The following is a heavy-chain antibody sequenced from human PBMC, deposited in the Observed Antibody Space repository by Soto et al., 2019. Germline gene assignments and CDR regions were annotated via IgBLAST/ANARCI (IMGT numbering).Heavy chain of an antibody. CDR2: IYYSGST. CDR3: ARERRKRVSGYYNWFDP. Sequence: SETLSLTCTVSGGSISSGGYYWIWIRQHPGKGLEWIGYIYYSGSTYYNPSLKSRVTISVDTTKNQFSLKLSSVTAADTAVYYCARERRKRVSGYYNWFDPWGQGTLVTVSS. D-gene: IGHD3-22*01. V-gene: IGHV4-31*03. J-gene: IGHJ5*02. CDR1: GGSISSGGYY.